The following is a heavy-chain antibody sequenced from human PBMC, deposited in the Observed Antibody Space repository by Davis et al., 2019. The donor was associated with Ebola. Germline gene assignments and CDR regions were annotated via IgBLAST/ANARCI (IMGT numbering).Heavy chain of an antibody. CDR1: GYILTELS. CDR3: TTPGGQDSGYDVFDI. J-gene: IGHJ3*02. Sequence: ASVKVSCKVSGYILTELSMHWVRQAPGQGLEWMGMINPNDGRTIYAQKFQGRVTVTRDTSTTTVYMDLSSLRSEDTALYYCTTPGGQDSGYDVFDIWGQGTMVTVSS. V-gene: IGHV1-46*03. CDR2: INPNDGRT. D-gene: IGHD5-12*01.